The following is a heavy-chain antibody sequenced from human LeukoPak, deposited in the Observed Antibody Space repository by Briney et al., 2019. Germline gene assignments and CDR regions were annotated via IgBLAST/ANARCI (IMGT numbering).Heavy chain of an antibody. CDR1: GFTFSSYA. V-gene: IGHV3-30*04. J-gene: IGHJ4*02. CDR3: ARDWFHAIDY. CDR2: ISYDGSNK. Sequence: PGGSLRLSCAASGFTFSSYAMHWVRQAPGKGLEWVAVISYDGSNKYYADSVKGRFTISRDNSKNTLYLQMNSLRAGDTAVYYCARDWFHAIDYWGQGTLVTVSS. D-gene: IGHD2/OR15-2a*01.